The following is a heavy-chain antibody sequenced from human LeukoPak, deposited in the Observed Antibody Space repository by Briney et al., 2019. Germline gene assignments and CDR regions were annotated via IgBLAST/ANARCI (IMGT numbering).Heavy chain of an antibody. Sequence: PGGSLRLSCAASGFSFKNYGRNWLRQAPGKGLEWVSLVSTSSDHGYYADSVQGRFTISRDNSWNFLYLQMNSLRAEDTAVYFCVKGGTGTTIRYFDAWGQGTLVTVSS. CDR2: VSTSSDHG. CDR1: GFSFKNYG. D-gene: IGHD1-7*01. V-gene: IGHV3-23*01. J-gene: IGHJ4*02. CDR3: VKGGTGTTIRYFDA.